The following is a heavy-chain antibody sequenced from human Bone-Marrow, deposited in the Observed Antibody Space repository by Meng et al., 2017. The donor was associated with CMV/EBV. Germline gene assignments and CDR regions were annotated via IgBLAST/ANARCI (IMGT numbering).Heavy chain of an antibody. CDR2: INPNSGDT. CDR3: AREALTAIVVVPAAIAGYFDY. CDR1: GYTFTGYY. Sequence: ASVKVSCKASGYTFTGYYMHWVRQAPGQGLEWMGWINPNSGDTNYVRKFQGRVTMTRDTSISTGYMELRRLRREDTAVYYCAREALTAIVVVPAAIAGYFDYWGQGTLVTVSS. J-gene: IGHJ4*02. D-gene: IGHD2-2*02. V-gene: IGHV1-2*02.